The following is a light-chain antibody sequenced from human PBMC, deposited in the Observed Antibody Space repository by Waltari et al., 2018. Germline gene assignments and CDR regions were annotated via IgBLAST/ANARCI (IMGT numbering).Light chain of an antibody. Sequence: QTVVTQEPSLSVSPGGTVTLTCGLSSGSVSTTYYPSWYQQAPGQAPRTLSFDTNTRSSGVPDRFSGSILDNKAALTITGAQADDECDYYCVLSMGSGIWMFGGGTKLTVL. CDR1: SGSVSTTYY. V-gene: IGLV8-61*01. J-gene: IGLJ3*02. CDR3: VLSMGSGIWM. CDR2: DTN.